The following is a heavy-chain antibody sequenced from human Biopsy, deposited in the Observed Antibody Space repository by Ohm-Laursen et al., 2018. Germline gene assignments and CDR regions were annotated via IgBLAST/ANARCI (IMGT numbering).Heavy chain of an antibody. V-gene: IGHV1-24*01. CDR2: FAPENGKT. CDR1: GYTLNELS. J-gene: IGHJ4*02. Sequence: ASVKVSCNVSGYTLNELSMHWVRQVPGKGLEWMGGFAPENGKTVYAQSFQARVSLTEDTSTDTAYMELRSLRSEDTAVYYCAADINVWNVNYWGQGTQVTVSS. CDR3: AADINVWNVNY. D-gene: IGHD1-1*01.